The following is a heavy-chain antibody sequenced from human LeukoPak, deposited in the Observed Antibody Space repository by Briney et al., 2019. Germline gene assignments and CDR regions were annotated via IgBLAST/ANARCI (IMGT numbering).Heavy chain of an antibody. V-gene: IGHV3-74*01. D-gene: IGHD2-15*01. CDR1: GFTFRNYY. J-gene: IGHJ4*02. Sequence: GGSLRLSCVAPGFTFRNYYMHWVRQVPGKGLVWVSRISGDGSSIFYADSVKGRFTISRDNAKNSLYVQMNSLRADDSAVYYCARSSSGVYIQWGQGTLVTVSS. CDR3: ARSSSGVYIQ. CDR2: ISGDGSSI.